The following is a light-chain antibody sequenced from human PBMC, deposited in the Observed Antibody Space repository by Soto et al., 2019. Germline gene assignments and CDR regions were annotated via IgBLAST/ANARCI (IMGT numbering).Light chain of an antibody. CDR3: QQSYTYPLT. CDR2: ASS. CDR1: QSVRSY. J-gene: IGKJ4*01. V-gene: IGKV1-39*01. Sequence: DLQMTQSPSSVSASVGDRVTIACRAGQSVRSYLNWYQQKPGKAPNLLIYASSTLQSGVPSRFSGGGSGTDFTLTISSLQPEDFATYYCQQSYTYPLTFGGGTKVEI.